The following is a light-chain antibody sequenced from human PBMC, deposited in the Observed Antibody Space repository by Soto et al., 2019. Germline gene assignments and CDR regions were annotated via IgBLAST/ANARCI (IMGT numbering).Light chain of an antibody. V-gene: IGKV1-9*01. CDR2: AAS. CDR3: QQLNSYPWT. Sequence: IQLTQSPSSLSASVGDRVTITCRASQGISSYLAWYQQEPGKAPKLLIYAASTLPSGVPSRFSGSGSGTDFTLTISSLQPEDFATYYCQQLNSYPWTFGQGTKVEIK. J-gene: IGKJ1*01. CDR1: QGISSY.